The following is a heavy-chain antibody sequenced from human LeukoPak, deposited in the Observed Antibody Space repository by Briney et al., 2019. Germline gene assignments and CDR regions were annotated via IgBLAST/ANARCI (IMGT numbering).Heavy chain of an antibody. D-gene: IGHD3-10*01. Sequence: GGSLRLSCAASGFTFSNTWMSWVRQAPGKGLEWVSYISTSGTTIYYADSVKGRLTISRDNAKRSLYLQMNSLRVEDTAVYYCASPGAGDVYWGQGAPVTVSS. J-gene: IGHJ4*02. CDR1: GFTFSNTW. CDR2: ISTSGTTI. CDR3: ASPGAGDVY. V-gene: IGHV3-48*04.